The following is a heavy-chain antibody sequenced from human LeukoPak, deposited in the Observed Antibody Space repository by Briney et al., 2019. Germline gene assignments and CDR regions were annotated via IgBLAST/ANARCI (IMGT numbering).Heavy chain of an antibody. CDR2: ISNDNGIT. J-gene: IGHJ4*02. D-gene: IGHD3-10*01. CDR3: ARGGFDYYGTGRAFDV. CDR1: GYSFPTYG. Sequence: ASVKVSCKTSGYSFPTYGISWVRQAPGQGLEWMGWISNDNGITNYAPQSQGRATLDTETYTSTAYMELRNLRSDDTAVYYCARGGFDYYGTGRAFDVWGQGTLVTVSS. V-gene: IGHV1-18*01.